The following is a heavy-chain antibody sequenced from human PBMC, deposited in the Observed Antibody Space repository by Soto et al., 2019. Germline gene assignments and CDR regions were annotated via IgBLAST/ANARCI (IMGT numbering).Heavy chain of an antibody. D-gene: IGHD3-10*01. V-gene: IGHV1-69*01. J-gene: IGHJ6*02. Sequence: QVQLVQSGAEVKKPGSSVKVSCKASGGTFSSSAISWIRQAPGEGLEWMGGIIPFLKTANYAQKFQGRVTVTADEFKSTTYLALRSLRSEATAVYYCARAVGRTVLGVNLYYYYAMDVWGQGTTVTVPS. CDR3: ARAVGRTVLGVNLYYYYAMDV. CDR1: GGTFSSSA. CDR2: IIPFLKTA.